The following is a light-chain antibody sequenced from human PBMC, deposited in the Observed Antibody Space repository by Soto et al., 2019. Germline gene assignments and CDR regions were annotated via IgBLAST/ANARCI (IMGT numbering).Light chain of an antibody. V-gene: IGKV1-33*01. J-gene: IGKJ5*01. CDR1: QDINNY. CDR2: DAS. Sequence: PSPLSASVGDRVTITGYASQDINNYVNWYQQKPGKAPKLLIFDASTLKTGVPSRFSGSGSGTDFSFTISSLQPEDIATYYCQQSNDLVSFGQGTRLEIK. CDR3: QQSNDLVS.